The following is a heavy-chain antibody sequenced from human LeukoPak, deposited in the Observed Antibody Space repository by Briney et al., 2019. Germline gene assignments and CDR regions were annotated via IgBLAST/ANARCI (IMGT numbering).Heavy chain of an antibody. V-gene: IGHV3-7*01. Sequence: PGGSLRLSCVTSGFSFSNYWMNGGRLAPGEGVERVAIIKADGSEEHYVDSVRGRFTVSRDNAKNSLYLQMSSLRVEDTAVYYCARSNYGPENWGQGTLVTVSS. D-gene: IGHD1-7*01. CDR2: IKADGSEE. J-gene: IGHJ4*02. CDR3: ARSNYGPEN. CDR1: GFSFSNYW.